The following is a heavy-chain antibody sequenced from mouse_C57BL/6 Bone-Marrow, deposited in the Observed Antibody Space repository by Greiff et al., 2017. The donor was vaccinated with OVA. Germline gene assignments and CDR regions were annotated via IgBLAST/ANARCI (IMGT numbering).Heavy chain of an antibody. D-gene: IGHD2-4*01. CDR1: GYTFTSYW. J-gene: IGHJ4*01. V-gene: IGHV1-53*01. CDR3: ARGTHYDYPWYAMDY. Sequence: QVQLKQPGTELVKPGASVKLSCKASGYTFTSYWMHWVKQRPGQGLEWIGNINPSNGGTNYNEKFKSKATLTVDKSSSTAYMQLSSLTSEDSAVYYCARGTHYDYPWYAMDYWGQGTSVTVSS. CDR2: INPSNGGT.